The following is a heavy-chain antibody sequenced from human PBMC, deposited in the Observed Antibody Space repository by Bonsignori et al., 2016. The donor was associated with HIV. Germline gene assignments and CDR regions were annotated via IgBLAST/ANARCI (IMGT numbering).Heavy chain of an antibody. D-gene: IGHD5-24*01. V-gene: IGHV4-34*01. CDR2: INRSGGT. J-gene: IGHJ3*02. Sequence: WIRQPPGKGLEWIGEINRSGGTNYNPSLKSRVTISIDTSKNQFSLKVSSVTAADTAVYFCARDVPTIDAFDIWGQGTTVTVSS. CDR3: ARDVPTIDAFDI.